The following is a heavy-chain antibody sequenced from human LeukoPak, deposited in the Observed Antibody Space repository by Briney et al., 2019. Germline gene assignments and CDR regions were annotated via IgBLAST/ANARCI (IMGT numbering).Heavy chain of an antibody. J-gene: IGHJ4*02. Sequence: GASVKVSCKASGYTFTGYYMHWVRQAPGQGLEWMGWINPNSGGTNYAQKFQGRLTMTRDTSISTPYMELSRLRSDDTAVYYCARTFEWELQTFDYWGQGTLVTVSS. CDR3: ARTFEWELQTFDY. D-gene: IGHD1-26*01. CDR1: GYTFTGYY. V-gene: IGHV1-2*02. CDR2: INPNSGGT.